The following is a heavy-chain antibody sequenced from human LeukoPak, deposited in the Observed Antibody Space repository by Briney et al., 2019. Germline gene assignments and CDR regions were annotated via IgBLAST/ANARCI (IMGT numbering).Heavy chain of an antibody. V-gene: IGHV1-24*01. Sequence: GASVKVSCKVSGYTLTELSIHWVRQAPGKGLEWMGGFDPEDGETIYAQKFQGRVTMTEDTSTDTAYMELSSLRSEDTAVYYCAAASINKNPDFDYWGQGPLVTVSS. CDR3: AAASINKNPDFDY. D-gene: IGHD1/OR15-1a*01. CDR2: FDPEDGET. J-gene: IGHJ4*02. CDR1: GYTLTELS.